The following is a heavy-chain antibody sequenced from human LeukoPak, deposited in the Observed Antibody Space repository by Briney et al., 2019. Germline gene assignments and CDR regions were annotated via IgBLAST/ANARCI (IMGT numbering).Heavy chain of an antibody. J-gene: IGHJ4*02. Sequence: GGSLRLSCAASGFTFSSYWMSWVRQAPGKGLEWVANIKQDGSEKYYVDSVKGRFTISRDNAKNSLHLQMNSLRAEDTAVYYCASRGYSYGYLVRYWGQGTLVTVSS. CDR2: IKQDGSEK. V-gene: IGHV3-7*01. CDR3: ASRGYSYGYLVRY. D-gene: IGHD5-18*01. CDR1: GFTFSSYW.